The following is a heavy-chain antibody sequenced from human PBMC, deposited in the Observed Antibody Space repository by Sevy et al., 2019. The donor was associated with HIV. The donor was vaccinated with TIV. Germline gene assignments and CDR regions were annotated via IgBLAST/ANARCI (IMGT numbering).Heavy chain of an antibody. CDR2: INRHGTIT. D-gene: IGHD3-3*01. CDR1: GFTFSSHW. Sequence: GGSLRLTCAVSGFTFSSHWMFWVRQAPGKGLVWVSHINRHGTITNYADSVKGRFAISRDNTKNTIYLQMNSLRAEDTAVYYCARGQLLQFLEWPSYGLDVWVQGTTVTVSS. V-gene: IGHV3-74*01. J-gene: IGHJ6*02. CDR3: ARGQLLQFLEWPSYGLDV.